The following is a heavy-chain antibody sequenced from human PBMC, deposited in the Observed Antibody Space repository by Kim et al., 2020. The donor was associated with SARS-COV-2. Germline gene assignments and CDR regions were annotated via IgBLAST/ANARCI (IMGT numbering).Heavy chain of an antibody. CDR3: AKEEGQQLVRFQH. V-gene: IGHV3-33*06. J-gene: IGHJ1*01. D-gene: IGHD6-13*01. Sequence: YAVSVKGRFPVPGDNSKNTLYLQMNSLGAEDTAVCYCAKEEGQQLVRFQHWGQGALVTVSS.